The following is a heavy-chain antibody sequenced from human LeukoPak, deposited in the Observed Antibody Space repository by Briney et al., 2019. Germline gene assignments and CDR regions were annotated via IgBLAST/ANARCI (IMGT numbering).Heavy chain of an antibody. CDR3: ARTLFYYDSSGYSYYFDY. CDR2: IYSGGST. J-gene: IGHJ4*02. CDR1: GFTVSSDH. V-gene: IGHV3-53*01. D-gene: IGHD3-22*01. Sequence: PGGSLTLSCAASGFTVSSDHMSWLRQAPGKGLEWVSVIYSGGSTYYADSVKGRFTISRDNSKNTLYLQMNSLRAEDTAVDYCARTLFYYDSSGYSYYFDYWGQGTLVTVSS.